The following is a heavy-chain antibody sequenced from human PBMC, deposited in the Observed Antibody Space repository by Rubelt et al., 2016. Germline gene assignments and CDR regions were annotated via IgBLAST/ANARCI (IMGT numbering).Heavy chain of an antibody. V-gene: IGHV3-21*01. J-gene: IGHJ3*02. CDR3: ARDLGSDSSSFGAFDI. CDR1: GFTFSSYS. CDR2: ISSSSSYI. D-gene: IGHD6-13*01. Sequence: SGFTFSSYSMNWVRQAPGKGLEWVSSISSSSSYIYHADSVKGRFTISRDNAKNSLYLQMNSLRAEDTAVYYCARDLGSDSSSFGAFDIWGQGTMVTVSS.